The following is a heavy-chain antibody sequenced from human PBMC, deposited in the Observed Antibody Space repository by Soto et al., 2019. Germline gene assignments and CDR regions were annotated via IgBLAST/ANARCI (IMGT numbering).Heavy chain of an antibody. D-gene: IGHD3-3*01. CDR1: GGSFSGYY. V-gene: IGHV4-34*01. CDR3: ARITIFGVVIISGLRGWFDP. Sequence: SETLSLTCAVYGGSFSGYYWSWIRQPPGKGLEWIGEINHSGSTNYNPSLKSRVTISVDTSKNQFSLKLSSVTAADTAVYYCARITIFGVVIISGLRGWFDPWGQGTLVTVSS. CDR2: INHSGST. J-gene: IGHJ5*02.